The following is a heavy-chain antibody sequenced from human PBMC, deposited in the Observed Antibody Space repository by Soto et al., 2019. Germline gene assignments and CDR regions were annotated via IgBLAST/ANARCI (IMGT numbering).Heavy chain of an antibody. CDR1: GFTFSSYS. D-gene: IGHD1-26*01. Sequence: GGSLRLSCASSGFTFSSYSMNWVRQAPGKGLEWVSSISSSSSYIYYADSVKGRFTISRDNAKNSLYLQMNSLRAEDTAVYYCARDPPLVGATIFGAFDIWGQGTMVTVSS. V-gene: IGHV3-21*01. J-gene: IGHJ3*02. CDR2: ISSSSSYI. CDR3: ARDPPLVGATIFGAFDI.